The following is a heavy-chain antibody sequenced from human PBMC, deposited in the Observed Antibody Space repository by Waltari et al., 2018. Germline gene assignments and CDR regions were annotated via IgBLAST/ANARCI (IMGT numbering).Heavy chain of an antibody. Sequence: QVQLQQWGAGLLKPSETLSLTCAVYGGSFSGYYWSWIRQPPGKGLEWIGEINHSGSTNYNPALKSRVTMSVDTSKNQFSLKLSALTAADTAVYYCARGGYFDLWGRGTLVTVSS. CDR1: GGSFSGYY. CDR2: INHSGST. J-gene: IGHJ2*01. V-gene: IGHV4-34*01. CDR3: ARGGYFDL.